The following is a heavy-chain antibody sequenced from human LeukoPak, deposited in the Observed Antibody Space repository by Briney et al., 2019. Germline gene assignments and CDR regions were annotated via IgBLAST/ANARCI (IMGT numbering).Heavy chain of an antibody. V-gene: IGHV4-39*07. D-gene: IGHD3-22*01. CDR1: GGSFSSSSYY. CDR3: ARTYYYDSSGYYPFDY. Sequence: SETLSLTCTVSGGSFSSSSYYWGWIRQPPGKGLEWIGSIYYSGSTYYNPSLKSRVTISVDTSKNQFSLKLSSVTAADTAVYYCARTYYYDSSGYYPFDYWGQGTLVTVSS. J-gene: IGHJ4*02. CDR2: IYYSGST.